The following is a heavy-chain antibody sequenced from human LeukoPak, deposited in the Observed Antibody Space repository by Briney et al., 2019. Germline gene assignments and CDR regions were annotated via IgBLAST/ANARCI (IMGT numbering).Heavy chain of an antibody. V-gene: IGHV4-4*07. CDR3: ALGAAPYYYMDV. J-gene: IGHJ6*03. Sequence: SETLSLTCTVSGGSVSSYYWSWIRQPAGKGLEWIGRIYTSGSTNYNPSLKSRVTISVDTSKNQFSLKLSSVTAADTAVYYCALGAAPYYYMDVWGKGATVTVSS. CDR1: GGSVSSYY. D-gene: IGHD1-26*01. CDR2: IYTSGST.